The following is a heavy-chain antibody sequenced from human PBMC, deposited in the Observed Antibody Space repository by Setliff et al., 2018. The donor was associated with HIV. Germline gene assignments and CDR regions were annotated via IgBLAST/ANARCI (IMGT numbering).Heavy chain of an antibody. V-gene: IGHV4-39*01. CDR1: GGSISSNNYY. CDR3: ASRVYYYDSSGYLREEGFDP. J-gene: IGHJ5*02. Sequence: ASETLSLTCTVSGGSISSNNYYWGWIRQPPGKGLEYIGSIYHSGSTYYNPSLKSRVTISIDTSKNQFSLKLSSVTAADAAVYYCASRVYYYDSSGYLREEGFDPWGQGTLVTVSS. CDR2: IYHSGST. D-gene: IGHD3-22*01.